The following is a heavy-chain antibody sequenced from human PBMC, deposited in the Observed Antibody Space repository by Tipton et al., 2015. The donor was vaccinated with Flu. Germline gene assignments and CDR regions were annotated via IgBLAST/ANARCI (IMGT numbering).Heavy chain of an antibody. CDR2: ISAYNRKT. Sequence: QVQLVQSGAEVKKPRASVKVSCAASGYTFLSFGVNWVRQAPGQGLEWMGWISAYNRKTKYAQKFQGRVTLTTETYTSTAYMELTSLTSDDTAVYYCARGGADTDILPGSYASDIWGQGTMVTVSS. CDR3: ARGGADTDILPGSYASDI. CDR1: GYTFLSFG. J-gene: IGHJ3*02. D-gene: IGHD3-9*01. V-gene: IGHV1-18*01.